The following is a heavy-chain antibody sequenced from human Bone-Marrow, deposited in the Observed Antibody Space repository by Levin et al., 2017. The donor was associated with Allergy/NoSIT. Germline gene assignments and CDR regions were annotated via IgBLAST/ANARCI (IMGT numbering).Heavy chain of an antibody. Sequence: SETLSLTCAVSGGSISSSNWWSWVRQPPGKGLEWIGEIYHSGSTNYNPSLKSRFTISVDKSKNPFSLKLSSVTAADTAVYYWARVGWRYYGSRSYHAFDIWGQGTMVTVSS. J-gene: IGHJ3*02. D-gene: IGHD3-10*01. V-gene: IGHV4-4*02. CDR2: IYHSGST. CDR1: GGSISSSNW. CDR3: ARVGWRYYGSRSYHAFDI.